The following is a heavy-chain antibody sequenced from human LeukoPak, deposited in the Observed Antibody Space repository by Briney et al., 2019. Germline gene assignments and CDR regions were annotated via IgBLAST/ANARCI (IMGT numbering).Heavy chain of an antibody. J-gene: IGHJ4*02. Sequence: SETLSLTCTVSGGSISSYYWSWIRQPPGKGLEWIGYIYYSGSTNYNPSLKSRVTISVDTSKNQFSLKLSSVTAADTAVYYCARDGFKTGVDYWGQGTLVTVSS. CDR3: ARDGFKTGVDY. D-gene: IGHD7-27*01. CDR1: GGSISSYY. CDR2: IYYSGST. V-gene: IGHV4-59*12.